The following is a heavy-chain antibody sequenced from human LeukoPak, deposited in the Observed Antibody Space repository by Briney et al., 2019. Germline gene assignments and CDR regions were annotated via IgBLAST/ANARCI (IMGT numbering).Heavy chain of an antibody. J-gene: IGHJ6*02. CDR2: IWYDGSNK. V-gene: IGHV3-33*06. CDR3: AKDGSMVRGFNYYYGMDV. Sequence: PGGSLRLSCAASGFTFSSYGMHWVRQAPGKGLEWVAVIWYDGSNKYYADSVKGRFTISRDNSKNTLYLQMNSLRAEDTAVYYCAKDGSMVRGFNYYYGMDVWGQGTTVTVSS. CDR1: GFTFSSYG. D-gene: IGHD3-10*01.